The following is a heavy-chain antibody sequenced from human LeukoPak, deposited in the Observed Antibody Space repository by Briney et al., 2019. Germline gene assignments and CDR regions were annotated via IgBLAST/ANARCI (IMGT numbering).Heavy chain of an antibody. D-gene: IGHD1-1*01. Sequence: GESLKISCKGSGYSFTNYWIGRVRQMPGKGLEWMGIVYAGDSDIRYSPSFQGQVTISVDKSISTAYLQWSSLKASDTAIYYCARQNAEVSYFDYWGQGTLVTVSS. J-gene: IGHJ4*02. CDR1: GYSFTNYW. CDR2: VYAGDSDI. V-gene: IGHV5-51*01. CDR3: ARQNAEVSYFDY.